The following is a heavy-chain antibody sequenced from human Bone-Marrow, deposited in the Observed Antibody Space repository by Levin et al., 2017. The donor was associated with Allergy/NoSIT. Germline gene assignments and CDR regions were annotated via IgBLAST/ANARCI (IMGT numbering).Heavy chain of an antibody. CDR3: AKGSSSPICYYCYGMDV. Sequence: GGSLRLSCAASGFTFDGYAMHWVRQAPGKGLEWVSGISWNSGSIGYADSVKGRFTISRDNVKNSLYLQMNSLRAEDTALYYCAKGSSSPICYYCYGMDVWGQGTTVTVSS. J-gene: IGHJ6*02. CDR2: ISWNSGSI. CDR1: GFTFDGYA. V-gene: IGHV3-9*01. D-gene: IGHD2-2*01.